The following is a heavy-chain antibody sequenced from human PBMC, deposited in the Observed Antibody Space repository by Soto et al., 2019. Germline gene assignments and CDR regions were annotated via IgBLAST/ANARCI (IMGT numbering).Heavy chain of an antibody. CDR2: IIRIFHTS. CDR1: GGTFSSYA. CDR3: VPRRDGYNSAFCDY. V-gene: IGHV1-69*01. J-gene: IGHJ4*02. D-gene: IGHD5-12*01. Sequence: QVQLVQSGAEVKKPGSSVKVSCKASGGTFSSYAFSWVRQAPGQGLEWMGGIIRIFHTSTYAQNFQGRVTITADESTSTAYMELINLRSDDTAVYYCVPRRDGYNSAFCDYWGQGTLVTVSS.